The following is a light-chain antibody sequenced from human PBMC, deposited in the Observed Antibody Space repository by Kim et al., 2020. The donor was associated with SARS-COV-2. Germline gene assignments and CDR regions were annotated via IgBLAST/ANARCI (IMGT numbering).Light chain of an antibody. V-gene: IGKV3-20*01. J-gene: IGKJ2*01. CDR2: GIS. CDR3: QQYGSSRGT. CDR1: QTVSRNY. Sequence: LSPGESASLSGRASQTVSRNYFAWYQQRPGQAPRLLIYGISRRATDIPDRFSGSGSGTDFTLTISRLEPEDSAVYYCQQYGSSRGTFGQGTKLEI.